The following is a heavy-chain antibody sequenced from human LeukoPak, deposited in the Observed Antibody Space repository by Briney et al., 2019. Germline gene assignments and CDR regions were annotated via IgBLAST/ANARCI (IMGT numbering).Heavy chain of an antibody. D-gene: IGHD5-12*01. Sequence: PSETLSLTCSVSGGPISSYYWSWIRQPPGKGLEWIGYMYYSGSTNYNPSLKSRVTMSVDTSKNQFSLKLRSVTAADTAVYYCARSLFGYSGYDFPGYWGQGTLVTVSS. CDR2: MYYSGST. CDR3: ARSLFGYSGYDFPGY. CDR1: GGPISSYY. V-gene: IGHV4-59*01. J-gene: IGHJ4*02.